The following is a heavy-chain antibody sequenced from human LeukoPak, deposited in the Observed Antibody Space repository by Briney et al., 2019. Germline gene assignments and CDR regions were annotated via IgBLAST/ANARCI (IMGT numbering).Heavy chain of an antibody. Sequence: PSETLSLTCTVSGGSISSGDYYWSWIRQPPGKGLEWIGYIYYSGSTYYNPSLKSRVTISVDTSKNQFSLKLGSVTAADTAVYYCARDQETYLPKDWGQGTLVTVSS. J-gene: IGHJ4*02. V-gene: IGHV4-30-4*08. CDR1: GGSISSGDYY. CDR3: ARDQETYLPKD. CDR2: IYYSGST.